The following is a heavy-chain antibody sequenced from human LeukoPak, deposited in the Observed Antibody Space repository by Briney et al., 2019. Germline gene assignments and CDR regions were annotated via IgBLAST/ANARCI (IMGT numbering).Heavy chain of an antibody. CDR3: ARWGAGFAWLLAPFNY. V-gene: IGHV4-59*08. Sequence: SETLSLTYRVSGGSISSSYWSWIRQPPGKGLEWIGYIYYSGSTNYNPSLKSRVTISVDTSKNQFSLKLSSVTAADTAVYYCARWGAGFAWLLAPFNYWGQGILVTVSS. D-gene: IGHD3-9*01. CDR2: IYYSGST. J-gene: IGHJ4*02. CDR1: GGSISSSY.